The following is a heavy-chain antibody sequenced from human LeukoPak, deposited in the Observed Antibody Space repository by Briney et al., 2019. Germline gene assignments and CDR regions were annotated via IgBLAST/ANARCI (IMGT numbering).Heavy chain of an antibody. V-gene: IGHV3-48*01. CDR2: ISSSSSTI. CDR1: GFTFSSYS. J-gene: IGHJ4*02. Sequence: GGSLRLSCAASGFTFSSYSMNWVRPAPGRGLEWGAYISSSSSTIYYAASVKGRFTISRDNAKNSLYLQMNSLRAEDTAVYYCARGLGYSSSWYTLFDYWGQGTLVTVSS. CDR3: ARGLGYSSSWYTLFDY. D-gene: IGHD6-13*01.